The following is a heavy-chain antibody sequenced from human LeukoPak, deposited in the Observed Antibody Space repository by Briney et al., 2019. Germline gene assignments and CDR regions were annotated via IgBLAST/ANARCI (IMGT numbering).Heavy chain of an antibody. V-gene: IGHV3-23*01. D-gene: IGHD3-10*01. Sequence: GGSLRLSCAASGFTFSSYAMSWVRQAPGEGLEWVSALAASGGSTFYVDSVKGRFTVSRDNSQNTLYLQMNSLRAEDTAVYYCAKDGDTMVRGVLDYWGQGTLVTVSS. CDR1: GFTFSSYA. CDR2: LAASGGST. CDR3: AKDGDTMVRGVLDY. J-gene: IGHJ4*02.